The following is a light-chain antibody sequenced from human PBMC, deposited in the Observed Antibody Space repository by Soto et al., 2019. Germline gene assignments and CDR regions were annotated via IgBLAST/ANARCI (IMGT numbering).Light chain of an antibody. CDR1: QSVSSN. V-gene: IGKV3-15*01. Sequence: EIVLTQSPATLSLSPGERATLSCRASQSVSSNLAWYQQKPGQAPRLLIYGTSTRATGIPARFSGSGSGTEFTLTISFLQPDDFATYYCQQYNSYSPLTFGGGTKVDI. J-gene: IGKJ4*01. CDR3: QQYNSYSPLT. CDR2: GTS.